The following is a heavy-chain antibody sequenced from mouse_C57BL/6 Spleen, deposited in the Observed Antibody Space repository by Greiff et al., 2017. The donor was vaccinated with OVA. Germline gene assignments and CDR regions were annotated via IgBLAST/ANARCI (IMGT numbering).Heavy chain of an antibody. Sequence: EVHLVESGGGLVKPGGSLKLSCAASGFTFSDYGMHWVRQAPEKGLEWVAYISSGSSTIYYADTVTGRFTISRDNAKNTLFLQMTSLRSEDTAMYYCARNWDDFDYWGQGTTLTVSS. CDR3: ARNWDDFDY. CDR2: ISSGSSTI. V-gene: IGHV5-17*01. D-gene: IGHD4-1*01. CDR1: GFTFSDYG. J-gene: IGHJ2*01.